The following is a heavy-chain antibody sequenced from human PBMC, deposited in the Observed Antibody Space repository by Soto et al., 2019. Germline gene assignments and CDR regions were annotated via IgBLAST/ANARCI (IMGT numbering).Heavy chain of an antibody. CDR2: ISWNGGSI. Sequence: EVQLVESGGALVQPGRSLRLSCAASGFNFDDYAMNWVRQFPGKGLEWVSGISWNGGSIGYADSVKGRFIISRNNGKNLIYLQLNSVRPEDQALYYCIRGGRYCSGGSCYSGAFDAWGQGTMVTVSS. J-gene: IGHJ3*01. V-gene: IGHV3-9*01. CDR3: IRGGRYCSGGSCYSGAFDA. D-gene: IGHD2-15*01. CDR1: GFNFDDYA.